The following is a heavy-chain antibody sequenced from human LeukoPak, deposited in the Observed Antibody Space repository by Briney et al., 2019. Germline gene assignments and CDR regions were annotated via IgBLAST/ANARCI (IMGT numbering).Heavy chain of an antibody. CDR3: AKASWVSNADAVL. J-gene: IGHJ4*02. V-gene: IGHV3-7*01. CDR2: IKEDGSDK. Sequence: GGSLRLSCAASGFTFRGYWMSWVRQAPGEGLEWVANIKEDGSDKYYVDSVKGRFTVSRDNTKNSLYLQMNSLRAEDTAVYYCAKASWVSNADAVLWGQGTLVTVSS. CDR1: GFTFRGYW. D-gene: IGHD1-1*01.